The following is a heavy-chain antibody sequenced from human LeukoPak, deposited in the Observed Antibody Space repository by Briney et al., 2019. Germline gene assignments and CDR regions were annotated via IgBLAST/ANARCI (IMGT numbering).Heavy chain of an antibody. CDR1: GGSFSGYY. Sequence: SETLSLTCAVYGGSFSGYYWSWIRQPPGKGLEWIGEINHSGSTNYNPSLKSRVTISVDTSKNQFSLKLSSVTAAVTAVYYCARGFPTDCSSTSCYDVRGEPDYGMDVWGKGTTVTVSS. V-gene: IGHV4-34*01. D-gene: IGHD2-2*01. CDR3: ARGFPTDCSSTSCYDVRGEPDYGMDV. CDR2: INHSGST. J-gene: IGHJ6*04.